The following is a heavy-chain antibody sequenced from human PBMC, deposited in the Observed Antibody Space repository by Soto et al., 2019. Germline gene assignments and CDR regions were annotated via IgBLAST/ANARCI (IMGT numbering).Heavy chain of an antibody. V-gene: IGHV3-53*01. CDR1: GFTVSSNY. CDR2: IYSGGST. CDR3: ARDGGAYSSGWPYYFDY. J-gene: IGHJ4*02. Sequence: PVGSLRLSCAASGFTVSSNYMSWVRQAPGKGLEWVSVIYSGGSTYYADSVKGRFTISRDNSKNTLYLQMNSLRAEDTAVYYCARDGGAYSSGWPYYFDYWGQGTLVTVSS. D-gene: IGHD6-19*01.